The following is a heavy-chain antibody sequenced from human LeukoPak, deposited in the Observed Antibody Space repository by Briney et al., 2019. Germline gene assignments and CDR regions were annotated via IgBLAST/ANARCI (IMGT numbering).Heavy chain of an antibody. J-gene: IGHJ4*02. D-gene: IGHD2-2*01. V-gene: IGHV1-2*02. CDR1: GYTFTGYY. CDR2: INPNSGGT. CDR3: ARVLPGGRYCSSTSCYPFDY. Sequence: ASVKVSCKASGYTFTGYYVHWVRQAPGQGLEWMGWINPNSGGTNYAQKFQGRVTMTRDTSISTAYMELSRLRSDDTAVYYCARVLPGGRYCSSTSCYPFDYWGQGTLVTVSS.